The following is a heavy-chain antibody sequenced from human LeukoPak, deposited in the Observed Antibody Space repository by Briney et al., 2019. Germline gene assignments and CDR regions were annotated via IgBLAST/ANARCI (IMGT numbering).Heavy chain of an antibody. D-gene: IGHD3-3*01. Sequence: KTSETLSLTCTVSGYSISCGYYWGWKRQPPGKGLEWIGRIYHSGRTHYNPSLKSRVTISVDTSKNQFSLKLSSVTAADTAVYYCARDGEVTIFGVVRNYYYYMDVWGKGTTVTVSS. J-gene: IGHJ6*03. V-gene: IGHV4-38-2*02. CDR1: GYSISCGYY. CDR3: ARDGEVTIFGVVRNYYYYMDV. CDR2: IYHSGRT.